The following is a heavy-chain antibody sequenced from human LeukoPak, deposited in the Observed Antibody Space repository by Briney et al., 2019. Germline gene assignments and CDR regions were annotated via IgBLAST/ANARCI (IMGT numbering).Heavy chain of an antibody. V-gene: IGHV4-39*01. Sequence: KSSETLSLTCNVSGGSISSSSYYWGWIRQPPGKGLEWIGSIYYRGSTYYNPSLKSRVTISVDTSNNQFSLKLSSVTAADTAVYYCARVLVRAVAFDYWGQGTLVTVSS. CDR2: IYYRGST. D-gene: IGHD6-19*01. CDR3: ARVLVRAVAFDY. CDR1: GGSISSSSYY. J-gene: IGHJ4*02.